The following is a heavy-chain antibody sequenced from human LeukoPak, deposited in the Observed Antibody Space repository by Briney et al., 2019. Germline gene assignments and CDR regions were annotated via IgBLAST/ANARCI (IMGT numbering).Heavy chain of an antibody. CDR2: MNPNSGNT. V-gene: IGHV1-8*01. J-gene: IGHJ4*02. CDR3: ARGSKDYYDSSGYYFY. CDR1: GYTFTSYD. D-gene: IGHD3-22*01. Sequence: ASVKVSCKASGYTFTSYDINWVRQATGQGLEWMGWMNPNSGNTGYAQKFQGRVTMTRNTSISTAYMELSSLRSEDTAVYYCARGSKDYYDSSGYYFYWSQGTLVTVSS.